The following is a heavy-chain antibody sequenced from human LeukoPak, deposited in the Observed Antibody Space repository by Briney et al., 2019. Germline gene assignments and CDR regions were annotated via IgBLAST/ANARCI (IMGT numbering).Heavy chain of an antibody. CDR2: VRYDGSNK. Sequence: PGGSLRLSCAASGFTFSSYGMHWVRQAPGKGLEWVAFVRYDGSNKYYADSVKGRFTISRDNSKNSLYLQMNSLRAEDTAVYYCAKDRAGRSTSCFDYWGQGTLVTVSS. CDR1: GFTFSSYG. D-gene: IGHD2-2*01. J-gene: IGHJ4*02. V-gene: IGHV3-30*02. CDR3: AKDRAGRSTSCFDY.